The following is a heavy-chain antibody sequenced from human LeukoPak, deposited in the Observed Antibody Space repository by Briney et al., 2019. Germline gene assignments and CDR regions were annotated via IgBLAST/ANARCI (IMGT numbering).Heavy chain of an antibody. J-gene: IGHJ3*02. D-gene: IGHD3-16*02. Sequence: GGSLRLSCAASGFTFSNFAMAWVRQVPEKGLEWVSFIRGGGAGAHYADSVRGRFTISRDNSKNTLYLEMNSLRADDTAVCYCAKASYSYGNDAFDIWGQGTKVTVSS. V-gene: IGHV3-23*01. CDR1: GFTFSNFA. CDR3: AKASYSYGNDAFDI. CDR2: IRGGGAGA.